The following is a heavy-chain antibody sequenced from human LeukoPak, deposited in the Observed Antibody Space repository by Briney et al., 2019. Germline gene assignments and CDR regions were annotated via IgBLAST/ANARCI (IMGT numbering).Heavy chain of an antibody. CDR3: ARSLWPEDY. CDR1: GFTFSSYW. J-gene: IGHJ4*02. V-gene: IGHV3-7*01. Sequence: GGSLRLSCAASGFTFSSYWMSWVRQAPGKGLEWVANIKQDGSEKYYVDSVKGRFTISRDNTKGSLFLQLNSLRAEDTAVYYCARSLWPEDYWGQGTLVTVSS. D-gene: IGHD5-18*01. CDR2: IKQDGSEK.